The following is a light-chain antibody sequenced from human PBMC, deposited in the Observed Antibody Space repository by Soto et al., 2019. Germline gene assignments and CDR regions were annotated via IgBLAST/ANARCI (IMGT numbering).Light chain of an antibody. CDR1: SSNIGAGYD. Sequence: QSVLTQPPSVSGAPGQRVTISCTGSSSNIGAGYDVHWYQQLPGTAPKLLMYGNNNRPSGVPDRFSGSKSGTSASLAITGLQAEDEADYYCYSFTSGNTLYVFGTGTKLTVL. J-gene: IGLJ1*01. CDR3: YSFTSGNTLYV. V-gene: IGLV1-40*01. CDR2: GNN.